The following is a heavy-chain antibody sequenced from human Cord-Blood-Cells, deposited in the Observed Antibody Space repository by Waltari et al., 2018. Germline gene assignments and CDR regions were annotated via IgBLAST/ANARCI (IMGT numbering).Heavy chain of an antibody. CDR2: SIPIGGTG. Sequence: QVQLVQSGAEVKKPGSSVKVSCKASGGTFSSYAISWVRQAPGQGLEWMGGSIPIGGTGNDAQRFQGRVTITADESTSTAYMELSSLRAEDTAVYDCASPDPPDYRGYDDAFDIWGQGTMVTVSS. CDR3: ASPDPPDYRGYDDAFDI. V-gene: IGHV1-69*01. D-gene: IGHD5-12*01. CDR1: GGTFSSYA. J-gene: IGHJ3*02.